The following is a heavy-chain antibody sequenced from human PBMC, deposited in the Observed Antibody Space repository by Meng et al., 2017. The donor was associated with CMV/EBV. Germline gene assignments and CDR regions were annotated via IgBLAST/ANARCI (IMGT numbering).Heavy chain of an antibody. Sequence: GESLKISCAASGFTFSSYSMNWVRQAPGKGLEWVSYISSSSAIYYADSVKGRLTISRDNAKNSLYLQMNSLRAEDTAVYYCARDRGTYYYDSSGYYYEGADAFDIWGQGTMVTVSS. J-gene: IGHJ3*02. CDR3: ARDRGTYYYDSSGYYYEGADAFDI. V-gene: IGHV3-48*04. CDR1: GFTFSSYS. D-gene: IGHD3-22*01. CDR2: ISSSSAI.